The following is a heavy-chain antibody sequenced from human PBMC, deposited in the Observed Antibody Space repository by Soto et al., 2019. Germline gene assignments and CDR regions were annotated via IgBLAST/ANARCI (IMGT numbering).Heavy chain of an antibody. Sequence: SESLSLTCAVYGGSFSGYYWSWIRQPPGKGLEWIGEINHSGSTNYNPSLKSRVTISVDTSKNQFSLKLSSVTAADTAVYYCARGVRYYGSGSTFDYWGQGTLVTVSS. J-gene: IGHJ4*02. CDR3: ARGVRYYGSGSTFDY. V-gene: IGHV4-34*01. CDR1: GGSFSGYY. CDR2: INHSGST. D-gene: IGHD3-10*01.